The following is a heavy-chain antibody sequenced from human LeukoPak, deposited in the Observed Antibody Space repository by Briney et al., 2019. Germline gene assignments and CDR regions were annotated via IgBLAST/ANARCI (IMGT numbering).Heavy chain of an antibody. J-gene: IGHJ5*02. CDR2: IIPIFGTA. CDR3: ARDKGTLVYGYSSSSVWFDP. V-gene: IGHV1-69*13. Sequence: ASVKVSCKASGGTFSSYAISWVRQAPGQGLEWMGGIIPIFGTANYAQKFQGRVTITADESTSTAYMELSSLRSEDTAVYYCARDKGTLVYGYSSSSVWFDPWGQGTLVTVSS. CDR1: GGTFSSYA. D-gene: IGHD6-6*01.